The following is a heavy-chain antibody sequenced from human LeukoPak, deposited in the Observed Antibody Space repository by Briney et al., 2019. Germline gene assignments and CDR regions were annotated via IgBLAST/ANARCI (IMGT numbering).Heavy chain of an antibody. V-gene: IGHV1-2*02. Sequence: ASVKVSCKASGYTFSGYYIHWVRQAPGQGLEWMGLIKPDSGDTNYAQNFRGRVTMTRDTSITTAYMELNRLTSDDTAVYYCVRDRPHNWFDPWGXXXLVTVSS. CDR1: GYTFSGYY. CDR3: VRDRPHNWFDP. CDR2: IKPDSGDT. J-gene: IGHJ5*02.